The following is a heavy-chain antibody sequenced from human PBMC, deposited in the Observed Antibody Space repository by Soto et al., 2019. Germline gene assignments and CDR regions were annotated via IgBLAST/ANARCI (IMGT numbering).Heavy chain of an antibody. D-gene: IGHD4-17*01. Sequence: QVQLVQSGAEVKKPGSAVKVSCKAAGYTLTGYYMHWVRQAPGQGLEWMGWINLNSGGTNYAQNCQGCVTLNRDTSTSTAYMELGRLKSDDTSVYYCARDPRTFGAYAYDYGMDVWGHGTTVNVSS. CDR3: ARDPRTFGAYAYDYGMDV. V-gene: IGHV1-2*04. CDR2: INLNSGGT. J-gene: IGHJ6*02. CDR1: GYTLTGYY.